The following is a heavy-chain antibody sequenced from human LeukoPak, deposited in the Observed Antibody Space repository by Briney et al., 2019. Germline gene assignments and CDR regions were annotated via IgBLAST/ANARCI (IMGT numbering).Heavy chain of an antibody. J-gene: IGHJ4*02. D-gene: IGHD3-10*01. CDR3: AKGYGGY. CDR1: GFTFDDYA. CDR2: ISWNSGSI. V-gene: IGHV3-9*01. Sequence: GGSLRLSCAASGFTFDDYAMHWVRQAPGKGLEWVSGISWNSGSIGYADSVKGRFTISRDNAKNSLYLQMNSLRAEDTALYYCAKGYGGYWGQGTLVTVSS.